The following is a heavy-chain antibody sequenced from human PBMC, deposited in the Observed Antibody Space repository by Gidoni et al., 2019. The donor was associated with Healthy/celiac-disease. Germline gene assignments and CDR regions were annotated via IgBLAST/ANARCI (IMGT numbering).Heavy chain of an antibody. V-gene: IGHV3-23*01. J-gene: IGHJ6*02. CDR2: ISGRGGST. CDR1: GFTFSSYA. D-gene: IGHD2-2*02. Sequence: EVQLFESGGGLVQPGGSLRLSCAAPGFTFSSYALSRVRHAPGKGLEWVSAISGRGGSTYYADSVKGRFNISRDNSKNTLYLQMNSLRAEDTAVYYCAKAIVVVPAAIGASDAYYYYGMDVWGQGTTVTVSS. CDR3: AKAIVVVPAAIGASDAYYYYGMDV.